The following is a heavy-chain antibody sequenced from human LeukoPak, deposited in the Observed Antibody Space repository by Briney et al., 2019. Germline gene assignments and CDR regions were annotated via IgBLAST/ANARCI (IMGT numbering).Heavy chain of an antibody. J-gene: IGHJ5*02. V-gene: IGHV3-20*04. CDR3: ARARRAPMVRGVINWFDP. D-gene: IGHD3-10*01. CDR1: GCTFDDYG. CDR2: INWNGGST. Sequence: PGGSLRLSCAASGCTFDDYGMSWVRQAPGKGLEWVSGINWNGGSTGYADSVKGRFTISRDNAKNSLYLQMNSLRAEDTALYYCARARRAPMVRGVINWFDPWGQGTLVTVSS.